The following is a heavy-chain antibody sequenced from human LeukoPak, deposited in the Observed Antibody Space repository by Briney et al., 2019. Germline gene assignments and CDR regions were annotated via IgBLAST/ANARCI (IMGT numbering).Heavy chain of an antibody. CDR1: GLTFISYA. Sequence: GGSLRLSCAASGLTFISYAMSWVRQAPGKGLEWVSAISCSGGSTYYEDYVKGRFTISRDNSTNTMYLKMNSLRAEDTAVYYCAQDRATGGSAVDIWGQGTMVTVSS. J-gene: IGHJ3*02. CDR3: AQDRATGGSAVDI. V-gene: IGHV3-23*01. CDR2: ISCSGGST. D-gene: IGHD5-12*01.